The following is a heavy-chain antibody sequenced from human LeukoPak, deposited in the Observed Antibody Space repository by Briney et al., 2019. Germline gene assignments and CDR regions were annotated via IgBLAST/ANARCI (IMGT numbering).Heavy chain of an antibody. CDR2: ISYDGSNK. CDR1: GFTFSSYG. J-gene: IGHJ6*02. V-gene: IGHV3-30*18. Sequence: GGTLRLSCAASGFTFSSYGMHWVRQAPGKGLEWVAVISYDGSNKYYADSVKGRFTISRDNSKNTLYLQMNSLRAEDTAVYYCAKGYYYYGMDVWGQGTTVTVSS. CDR3: AKGYYYYGMDV.